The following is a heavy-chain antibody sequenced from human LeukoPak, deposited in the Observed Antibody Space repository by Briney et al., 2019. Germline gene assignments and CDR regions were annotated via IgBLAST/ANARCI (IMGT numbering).Heavy chain of an antibody. D-gene: IGHD2-2*01. J-gene: IGHJ4*02. CDR3: ASIDCSSSSCMD. V-gene: IGHV3-21*06. CDR2: ITTRSTFI. Sequence: GGSLGLSCAASGFTFSNYGMHWVRQAPGKGLEWVSSITTRSTFIYYADSVRGRFTISRDDAKNSVYLQINSLRDEDTAVYYCASIDCSSSSCMDWGQGALVTVSS. CDR1: GFTFSNYG.